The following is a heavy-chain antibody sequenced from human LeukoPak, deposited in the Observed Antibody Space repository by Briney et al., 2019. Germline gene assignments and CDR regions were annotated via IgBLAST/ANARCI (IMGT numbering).Heavy chain of an antibody. D-gene: IGHD5/OR15-5a*01. CDR2: SRNKANSYTT. CDR3: ARVATVSAPPNYGMDV. V-gene: IGHV3-72*01. CDR1: GFTFSSYA. Sequence: PGGSLRLSCAASGFTFSSYAMNWVRQAPGKGLEWVGRSRNKANSYTTEYAASVKGRFTISRDDSKNSLYLQMNSLKTEDTAVYYCARVATVSAPPNYGMDVWGQGTMVTVSS. J-gene: IGHJ6*02.